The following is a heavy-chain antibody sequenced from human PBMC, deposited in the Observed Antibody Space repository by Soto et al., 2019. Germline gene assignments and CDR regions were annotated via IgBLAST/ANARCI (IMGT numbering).Heavy chain of an antibody. V-gene: IGHV4-59*01. CDR3: ARGREWFDP. J-gene: IGHJ5*02. CDR1: GGSISSYY. CDR2: IYYSGST. Sequence: PSETLALTCTVSGGSISSYYWSWIRQPPGKGLEWIGYIYYSGSTNYNPSLKSRVTISVDTSKNQFSLKLSSVTAADPAVYYCARGREWFDPWGQGTLVTVSS.